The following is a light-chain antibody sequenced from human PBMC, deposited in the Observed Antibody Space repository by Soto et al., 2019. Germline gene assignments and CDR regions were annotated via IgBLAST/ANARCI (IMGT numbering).Light chain of an antibody. V-gene: IGKV1-39*01. J-gene: IGKJ1*01. CDR3: QQTFRTPQT. CDR2: VAS. Sequence: IQLTQSPSSLSSSLGDRVTLTCRASQSIDTYLNWYQQKSGKDPNLLISVASTLESGVPSRFNGSGSGTEFTLTISSVQLDDFATYYCQQTFRTPQTFGQGTRWIS. CDR1: QSIDTY.